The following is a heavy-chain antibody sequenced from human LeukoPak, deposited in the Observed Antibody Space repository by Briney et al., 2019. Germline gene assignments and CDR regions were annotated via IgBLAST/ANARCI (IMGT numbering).Heavy chain of an antibody. CDR3: AKDGGLWVSAHWGDS. CDR2: ITTGDGNT. V-gene: IGHV3-23*01. J-gene: IGHJ4*02. Sequence: GGSLRLSCTASGFTFSSYTMTWVRQAPGKGLKWVSTITTGDGNTYYADSVKGRFTVSRDDSKNTLHLQMNSLRAEDTAVYYCAKDGGLWVSAHWGDSWGRGTLATVSS. CDR1: GFTFSSYT. D-gene: IGHD7-27*01.